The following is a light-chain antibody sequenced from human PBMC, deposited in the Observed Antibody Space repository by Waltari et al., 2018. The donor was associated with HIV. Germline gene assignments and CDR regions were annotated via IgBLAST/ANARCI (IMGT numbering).Light chain of an antibody. V-gene: IGKV3-11*01. Sequence: EIVLTQSPATLSLSPGERATLSCRASQSVRTYLAWYQWKPGQAPRLLIYDASNRATGIPDRFSGSGSGTDFTLTISSLEPEDFVVYFCQQRSDLPLTFGGGTKVEIK. CDR2: DAS. J-gene: IGKJ4*01. CDR1: QSVRTY. CDR3: QQRSDLPLT.